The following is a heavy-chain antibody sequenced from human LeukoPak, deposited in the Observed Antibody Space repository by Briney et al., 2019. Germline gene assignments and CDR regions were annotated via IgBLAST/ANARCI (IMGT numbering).Heavy chain of an antibody. CDR2: ISASNGDT. Sequence: ASVKVSCKASGYTFTNYGISWVRQAPGQGLEWMGWISASNGDTVYAEDLQGRVTLTTDTSSTTAYMELRSLRSDDTAVYYCARADSSNWDAKYYFDYWGQGALVTVSS. D-gene: IGHD4-11*01. CDR1: GYTFTNYG. CDR3: ARADSSNWDAKYYFDY. V-gene: IGHV1-18*01. J-gene: IGHJ4*02.